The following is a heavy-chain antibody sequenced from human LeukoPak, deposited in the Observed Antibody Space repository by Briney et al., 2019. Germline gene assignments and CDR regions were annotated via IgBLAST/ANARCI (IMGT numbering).Heavy chain of an antibody. V-gene: IGHV5-10-1*01. CDR1: GYIFTSYW. CDR3: ARHGVVVTATQTNWFDP. J-gene: IGHJ5*02. D-gene: IGHD2-21*02. Sequence: GESLKISCKGSGYIFTSYWISWVRQMPGKGLEWMGRIDPSDSYTNYSPSFQGHVTISADKSISTAYLQWSSLKASDTAMYYCARHGVVVTATQTNWFDPWGQGTLVTVSS. CDR2: IDPSDSYT.